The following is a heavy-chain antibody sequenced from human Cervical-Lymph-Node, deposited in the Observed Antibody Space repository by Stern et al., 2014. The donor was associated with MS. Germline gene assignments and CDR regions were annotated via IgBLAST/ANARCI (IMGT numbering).Heavy chain of an antibody. V-gene: IGHV6-1*01. CDR1: GDSVSSNSAA. Sequence: QVQLQQSGPGLVTPSQTLSLTCAISGDSVSSNSAAWNWIRQSPSRGLEWLGRKYYRAKWDNDYAGSVKSRITNQTDTTQNHTSVQLNSVTPEDTAVYYCARVAGGIIVGATTITYYYYGMDVWGQGTTVTVSS. CDR2: KYYRAKWDN. D-gene: IGHD1-26*01. J-gene: IGHJ6*02. CDR3: ARVAGGIIVGATTITYYYYGMDV.